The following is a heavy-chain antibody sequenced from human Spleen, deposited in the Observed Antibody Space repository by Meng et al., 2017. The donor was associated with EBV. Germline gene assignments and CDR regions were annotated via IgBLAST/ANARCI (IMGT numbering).Heavy chain of an antibody. J-gene: IGHJ4*02. Sequence: QVQLQGSGPGLVKASETLSLMCTVAGGSVSSGIYYWSWIRQPPGKGLEWIGYIYDSGSANYNPSLKSRVTISIDMSKNQFSLKLSSVTAADTAVYYCATVDYDDYEFDYWGQGTLVTVSS. CDR3: ATVDYDDYEFDY. D-gene: IGHD4-17*01. CDR2: IYDSGSA. CDR1: GGSVSSGIYY. V-gene: IGHV4-61*01.